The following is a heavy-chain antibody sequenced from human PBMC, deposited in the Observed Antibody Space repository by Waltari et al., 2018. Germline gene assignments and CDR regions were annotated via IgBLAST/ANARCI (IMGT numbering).Heavy chain of an antibody. CDR3: ALDTTMIVVVIEPHDAFDI. CDR2: ISGSGGST. CDR1: GFTFSSYA. D-gene: IGHD3-22*01. V-gene: IGHV3-23*01. J-gene: IGHJ3*02. Sequence: EVQLLESGGGLVQPGGSLRLSCAASGFTFSSYAMSWVRQAPGKGLEWVSAISGSGGSTYYADSVKGRFTISRDNSKNTLYLQMNSLRAEDTAVYYCALDTTMIVVVIEPHDAFDIWGQGTMVIVSS.